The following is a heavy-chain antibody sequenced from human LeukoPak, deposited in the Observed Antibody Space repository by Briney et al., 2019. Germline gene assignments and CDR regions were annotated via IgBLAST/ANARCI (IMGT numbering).Heavy chain of an antibody. CDR2: IKQDESEK. CDR3: ARDNRPGIDY. CDR1: GFTFSSYW. J-gene: IGHJ4*02. D-gene: IGHD2/OR15-2a*01. Sequence: GGSLRLSCAASGFTFSSYWMSWVRQAPGKGLERVANIKQDESEKYYVDSVRGRFTISRDNAKNSLYLQMNSLRDEDTEVNYYARDNRPGIDYRGQGTLVTVAS. V-gene: IGHV3-7*01.